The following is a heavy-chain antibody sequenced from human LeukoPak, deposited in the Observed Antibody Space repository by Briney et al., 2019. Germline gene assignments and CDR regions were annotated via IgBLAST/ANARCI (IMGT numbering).Heavy chain of an antibody. V-gene: IGHV4-31*03. CDR3: ARGGGYSSGYYYFDY. CDR2: IYCSGST. CDR1: GGSISSGGYY. D-gene: IGHD3-22*01. J-gene: IGHJ4*02. Sequence: SETLSLTCTVSGGSISSGGYYWSWIRQHPGKGLEWIGYIYCSGSTYYNPSLKSRVTISVDTSKNQFSLKLSSVTAADTAVYYCARGGGYSSGYYYFDYWGQGTLVTVSS.